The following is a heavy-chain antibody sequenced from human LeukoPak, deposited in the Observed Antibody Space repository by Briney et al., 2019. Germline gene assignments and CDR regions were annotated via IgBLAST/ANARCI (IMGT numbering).Heavy chain of an antibody. CDR2: IYYSGSI. Sequence: SETLSLTCHVSGGSISSSNYYWGWIRQPPGKGLEWIGNIYYSGSIYYNPSLKSRVTISLNTSKNQFFLNLTSVTAADTAVYYCARDSGIVVVPAATFDYWGQGTLVTVSS. CDR3: ARDSGIVVVPAATFDY. V-gene: IGHV4-39*07. D-gene: IGHD2-2*01. J-gene: IGHJ4*02. CDR1: GGSISSSNYY.